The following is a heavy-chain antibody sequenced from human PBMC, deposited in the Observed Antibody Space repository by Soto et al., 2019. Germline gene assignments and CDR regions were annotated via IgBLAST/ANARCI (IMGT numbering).Heavy chain of an antibody. Sequence: QVQLVQSGAEGQKPGASVKVSCKTSGYSFTNYYLHWVRQAPGQGLEWMGLINPSGISTSYAQKFQGRVTMTCDTFTSTVYMDLSSLRSECTAVYYGAMSDNVVVAASSPVYFDYWGQGTLVSVSS. V-gene: IGHV1-46*01. J-gene: IGHJ4*02. CDR3: AMSDNVVVAASSPVYFDY. CDR1: GYSFTNYY. D-gene: IGHD2-15*01. CDR2: INPSGIST.